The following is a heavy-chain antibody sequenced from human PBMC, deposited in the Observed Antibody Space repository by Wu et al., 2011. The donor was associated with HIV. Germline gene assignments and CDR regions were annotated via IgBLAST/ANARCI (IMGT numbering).Heavy chain of an antibody. CDR2: IIPSIGIT. D-gene: IGHD6-25*01. J-gene: IGHJ4*02. Sequence: QVQLVQSGAEVKKPGSSVKVSCKVSGAIFGNYPITWVRQAPGQGLEWMGRIIPSIGITHYAQKFQGRVTISADKSTSTAYIEVSSLRSEDTAVYFCARDTHRGASGRYDYWGQGNPDHRLL. CDR1: GAIFGNYP. CDR3: ARDTHRGASGRYDY. V-gene: IGHV1-69*09.